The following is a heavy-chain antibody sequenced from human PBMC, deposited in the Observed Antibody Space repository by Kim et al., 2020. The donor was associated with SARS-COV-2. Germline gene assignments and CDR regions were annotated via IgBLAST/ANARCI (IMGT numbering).Heavy chain of an antibody. CDR1: GFTFSSYA. Sequence: GGSLRLSCAASGFTFSSYAMHWVRQAPGKGLEWVAVISYDGSNKYYADSVKGRFTISRDNSKNTLYLQMNSLRAEDTAVYYCASGMVVTAIGSWLSRRDGYNYDDYWGQGTLVTVSS. D-gene: IGHD2-21*02. CDR3: ASGMVVTAIGSWLSRRDGYNYDDY. V-gene: IGHV3-30-3*01. J-gene: IGHJ4*02. CDR2: ISYDGSNK.